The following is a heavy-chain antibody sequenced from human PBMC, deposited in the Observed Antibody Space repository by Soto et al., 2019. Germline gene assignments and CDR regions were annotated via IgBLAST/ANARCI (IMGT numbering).Heavy chain of an antibody. CDR3: AKNGDREQWLVFEPWYYMDV. CDR2: ISWNSGSI. CDR1: GFTFDDYA. Sequence: GGSLRLSCAASGFTFDDYAMHWVRQAPGKGLEWVSGISWNSGSIGYADSVKGRFTISRDNAKNSLYLQMNSLRAEDTALYYCAKNGDREQWLVFEPWYYMDVWGKGTTVTVSS. V-gene: IGHV3-9*01. D-gene: IGHD6-19*01. J-gene: IGHJ6*03.